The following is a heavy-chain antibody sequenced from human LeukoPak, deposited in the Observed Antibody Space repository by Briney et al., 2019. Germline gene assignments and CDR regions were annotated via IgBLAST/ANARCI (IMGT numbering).Heavy chain of an antibody. CDR1: GGSFSGYY. CDR3: ARAPDYGGNGIDY. Sequence: SETLSLTCAVYGGSFSGYYWSWIRQPPGKGLEWIGEINHSGSTNYNPSLKSRVTISVDTSKNQSSLKLSSVTAADTAVYYCARAPDYGGNGIDYWGQGTLVTVSS. J-gene: IGHJ4*02. CDR2: INHSGST. V-gene: IGHV4-34*01. D-gene: IGHD4-23*01.